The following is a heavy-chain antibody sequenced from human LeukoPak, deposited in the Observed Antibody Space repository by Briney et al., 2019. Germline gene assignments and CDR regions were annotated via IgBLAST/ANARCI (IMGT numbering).Heavy chain of an antibody. Sequence: ASVKVSCKASGYTFTSYYMHWVRQAPGQGLEWMGIISPSGGSTSYAQKFQGRVTMTRDTSTSTVYMELSSLRSEDTAVYYCARDRTYYYDSSGYRYRDGFDYWGQGTLVTVSS. CDR1: GYTFTSYY. CDR3: ARDRTYYYDSSGYRYRDGFDY. CDR2: ISPSGGST. J-gene: IGHJ4*02. V-gene: IGHV1-46*01. D-gene: IGHD3-22*01.